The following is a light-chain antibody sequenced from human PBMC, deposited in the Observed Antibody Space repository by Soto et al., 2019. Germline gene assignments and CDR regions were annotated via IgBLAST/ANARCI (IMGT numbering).Light chain of an antibody. CDR2: GAS. CDR3: QQYGISPRT. Sequence: EIVLTQSPGTLSLSPGERATLSCRASQSVSGGSLAWYQQRPGQAPRLLIYGASSRATGIPDRFSGSGSGTDFTLTITRLEPEDFAVYYWQQYGISPRTFGQGTKVEIK. J-gene: IGKJ1*01. CDR1: QSVSGGS. V-gene: IGKV3-20*01.